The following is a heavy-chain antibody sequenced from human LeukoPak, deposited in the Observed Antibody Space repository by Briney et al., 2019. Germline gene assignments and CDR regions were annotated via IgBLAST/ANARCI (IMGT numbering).Heavy chain of an antibody. V-gene: IGHV6-1*01. CDR1: GDSVSSTSAA. D-gene: IGHD2-15*01. J-gene: IGHJ4*02. CDR2: TYYRSKWFE. Sequence: SQTLSLTCAISGDSVSSTSAAWNWIRQSPSRGLEWLGRTYYRSKWFEDYVVSVRSRISINPDTSKNHFSLQLTSVTPEDTAMYYCARGDGYHFDHRGQGSLVTVSS. CDR3: ARGDGYHFDH.